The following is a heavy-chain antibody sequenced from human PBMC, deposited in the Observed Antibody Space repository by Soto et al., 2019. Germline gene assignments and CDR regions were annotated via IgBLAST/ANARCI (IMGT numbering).Heavy chain of an antibody. V-gene: IGHV4-30-2*01. J-gene: IGHJ5*02. CDR1: GGSISSGGYS. Sequence: SETLSLTCAVSGGSISSGGYSWSWIRQPPGKGLEWIGYIYHSGSTYYNPSLKSRVTISVDRSKNQFSLKLSSVTAADTAVYYCAREAGSTSFEREIRFDPWGQGTLVTVSS. CDR3: AREAGSTSFEREIRFDP. D-gene: IGHD2-2*01. CDR2: IYHSGST.